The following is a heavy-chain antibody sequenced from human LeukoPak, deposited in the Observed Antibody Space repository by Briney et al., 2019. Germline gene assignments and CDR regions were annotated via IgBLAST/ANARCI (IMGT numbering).Heavy chain of an antibody. Sequence: GGSLRLSCAASGFTFSTYWMHWVRHAPGKGLVWVSRINSDGSSTNYAESVKGRFTISRDNAKNTLYLQMNSLRAEDTAVYYCASGYYSSMVDYWGQGTLVTVSS. CDR2: INSDGSST. CDR1: GFTFSTYW. V-gene: IGHV3-74*01. D-gene: IGHD6-13*01. CDR3: ASGYYSSMVDY. J-gene: IGHJ4*02.